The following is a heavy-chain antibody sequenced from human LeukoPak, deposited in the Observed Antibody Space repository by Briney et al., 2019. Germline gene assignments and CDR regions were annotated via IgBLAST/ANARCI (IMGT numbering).Heavy chain of an antibody. CDR2: ITASGTAM. D-gene: IGHD1-26*01. CDR1: GFTFSSYA. CDR3: ASSGSYRFDY. V-gene: IGHV3-48*02. J-gene: IGHJ4*02. Sequence: PGGSLRLSCAASGFTFSSYAMSWARQAPGKGLEWVSHITASGTAMFYADSVKGRFTISRDNAKNSLYLQMNSLRDEDTAVYYCASSGSYRFDYWGQGTLVTVSS.